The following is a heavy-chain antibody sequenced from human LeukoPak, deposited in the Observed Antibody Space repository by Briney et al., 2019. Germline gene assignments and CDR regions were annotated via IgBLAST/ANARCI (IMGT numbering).Heavy chain of an antibody. CDR1: GGSISSGGYS. D-gene: IGHD5-12*01. V-gene: IGHV4-61*08. J-gene: IGHJ6*03. CDR2: IYYSGST. Sequence: TSETLSLTCAVSGGSISSGGYSWSWIRQPPGKGLEWIGNIYYSGSTNYNPSLKSRVTISVDTSKNQFSLKLSSVTAADTAVYYCTRGWIAYYNMDVWGKGTTVTISS. CDR3: TRGWIAYYNMDV.